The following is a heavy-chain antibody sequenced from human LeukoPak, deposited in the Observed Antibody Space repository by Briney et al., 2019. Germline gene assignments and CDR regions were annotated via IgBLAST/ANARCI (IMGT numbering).Heavy chain of an antibody. D-gene: IGHD5-12*01. V-gene: IGHV3-23*01. Sequence: GGSLRLSCAASGIAFSRFAMSWVRQAPGKGPEWVSVVSESGDTTHYAESVKGRFTISRDNSKNTLYLEMNRLRSDDTAIYYCAKDIAQGYTFGTIEEDYWGQGTLVTVAS. CDR1: GIAFSRFA. CDR3: AKDIAQGYTFGTIEEDY. CDR2: VSESGDTT. J-gene: IGHJ4*02.